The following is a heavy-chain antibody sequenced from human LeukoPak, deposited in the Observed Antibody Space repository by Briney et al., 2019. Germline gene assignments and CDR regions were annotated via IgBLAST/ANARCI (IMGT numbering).Heavy chain of an antibody. J-gene: IGHJ4*02. CDR3: ATIRYYYDSSGYYPGDY. CDR1: GGTFSSYA. Sequence: ASVKVSCKASGGTFSSYAISWVRQAPGQGLEWMGRIIPILGIANYAQKFQGRVTITADKSTSTAYMGLSSLRSEDTAVYYCATIRYYYDSSGYYPGDYWGQGTLVTVSS. CDR2: IIPILGIA. D-gene: IGHD3-22*01. V-gene: IGHV1-69*04.